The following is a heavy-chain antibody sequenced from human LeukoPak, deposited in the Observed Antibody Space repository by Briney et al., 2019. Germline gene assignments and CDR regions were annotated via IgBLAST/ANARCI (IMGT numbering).Heavy chain of an antibody. D-gene: IGHD5-12*01. J-gene: IGHJ6*04. CDR3: ARIHSGYEPPKEYYGMDV. Sequence: GGPLRLSCVASGFSFSDFGMHWVRQAPGKGLEWVAVTSYDGSNKYYADSVKGRFTISRDNSKNTLYMQVNSLKSEDTAVYYCARIHSGYEPPKEYYGMDVWGKGTTVTVSS. CDR1: GFSFSDFG. CDR2: TSYDGSNK. V-gene: IGHV3-30*03.